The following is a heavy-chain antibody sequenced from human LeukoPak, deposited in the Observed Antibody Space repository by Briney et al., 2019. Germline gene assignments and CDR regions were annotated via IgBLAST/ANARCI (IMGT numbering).Heavy chain of an antibody. CDR3: ARNGGVEYCSSTSCYTGGWFDP. CDR1: GYTFTSYD. CDR2: MNPNSGNT. V-gene: IGHV1-8*01. J-gene: IGHJ5*02. D-gene: IGHD2-2*02. Sequence: ASVKVSCKASGYTFTSYDINWVRQATGQGLEWMGWMNPNSGNTGYAQKFQGRVTTTRNTSISTAYMELSSLRSEDTAVYYCARNGGVEYCSSTSCYTGGWFDPWGQGTLVTVSS.